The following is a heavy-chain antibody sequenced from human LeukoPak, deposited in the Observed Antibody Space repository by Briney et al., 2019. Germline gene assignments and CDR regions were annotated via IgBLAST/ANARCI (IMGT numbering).Heavy chain of an antibody. V-gene: IGHV1-18*01. J-gene: IGHJ4*02. CDR1: GYTFTTYG. CDR2: ISPHNGNT. Sequence: ASVKVSCKPSGYTFTTYGISWVRQAPGQGLQWLGWISPHNGNTEYAQDLKGRVTMTTDTSTSTAYLELRSLRSDDTAIYYCARDLNYVTLGYDILADIGYYFDYWGQGYLVTVSS. CDR3: ARDLNYVTLGYDILADIGYYFDY. D-gene: IGHD3-9*01.